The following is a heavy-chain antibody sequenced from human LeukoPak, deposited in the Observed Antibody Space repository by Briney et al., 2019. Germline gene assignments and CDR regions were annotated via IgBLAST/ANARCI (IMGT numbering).Heavy chain of an antibody. CDR1: GGSISSYY. CDR2: IYYSGST. Sequence: SETLSLTCTVSGGSISSYYWSWIQQPPGKGLEWIGYIYYSGSTNYNPSLKSRVTISVDTSKNQFSLKLSSVAAADTAVYYCAREGQLWFGANMNYFDYWGQGTLVTVSS. J-gene: IGHJ4*02. CDR3: AREGQLWFGANMNYFDY. V-gene: IGHV4-59*01. D-gene: IGHD3-10*01.